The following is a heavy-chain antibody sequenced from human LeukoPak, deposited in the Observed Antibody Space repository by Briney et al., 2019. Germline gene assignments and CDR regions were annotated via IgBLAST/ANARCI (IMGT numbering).Heavy chain of an antibody. CDR1: GGSFSGYY. J-gene: IGHJ4*02. CDR3: ARANYNWNYWDY. D-gene: IGHD1-20*01. CDR2: INHSGST. Sequence: SETLSLTCAVYGGSFSGYYWGWIRQPPGTGLEWIGEINHSGSTNYNPSLKSRVTVSVDTSKNQFSLKLSSVTAADTAVYYCARANYNWNYWDYWGQGTLVTVSS. V-gene: IGHV4-34*01.